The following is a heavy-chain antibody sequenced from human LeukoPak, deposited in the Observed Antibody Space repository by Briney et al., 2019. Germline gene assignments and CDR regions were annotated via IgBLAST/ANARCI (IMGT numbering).Heavy chain of an antibody. V-gene: IGHV3-21*01. CDR1: GFTFSSYT. D-gene: IGHD3-9*01. Sequence: GGSLRLSCAASGFTFSSYTMNWARQAPGKGLEWFSSLSSSSSYIYYAESVKGRFTISRDNAKKSLYLQMNSLRAEDTAVYFCEQATTYDILTGYSDYWGQGTLVTVSS. CDR3: EQATTYDILTGYSDY. CDR2: LSSSSSYI. J-gene: IGHJ4*02.